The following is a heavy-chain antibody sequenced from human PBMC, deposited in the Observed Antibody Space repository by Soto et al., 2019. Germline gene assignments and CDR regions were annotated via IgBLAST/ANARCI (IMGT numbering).Heavy chain of an antibody. Sequence: EVQLVETGGGLIQPGGSLRLSCAASGFTVSSNYMSWFRQAPGKGLEWVSVIYSGGSTYYADSVRGRFTISRDNSKNTLYLRMKSLRAEDTAVYYCARDPPATRHGMDFWGQGTTGTVS. CDR3: ARDPPATRHGMDF. V-gene: IGHV3-53*02. CDR1: GFTVSSNY. CDR2: IYSGGST. J-gene: IGHJ6*02.